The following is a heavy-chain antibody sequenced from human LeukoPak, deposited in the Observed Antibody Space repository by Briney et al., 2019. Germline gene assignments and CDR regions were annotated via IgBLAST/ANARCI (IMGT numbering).Heavy chain of an antibody. V-gene: IGHV3-48*02. CDR2: MTTSGNTI. J-gene: IGHJ3*02. Sequence: GGSLRLSCVVSGITFSGYSMIWVRQAPGKGLEWLSFMTTSGNTIFYAESVKDRFTISRDNAKKSLYLQMNSLRDEDTAVYYCARPGTGYSDAFDIWGQGTMVTVSS. CDR1: GITFSGYS. CDR3: ARPGTGYSDAFDI. D-gene: IGHD3/OR15-3a*01.